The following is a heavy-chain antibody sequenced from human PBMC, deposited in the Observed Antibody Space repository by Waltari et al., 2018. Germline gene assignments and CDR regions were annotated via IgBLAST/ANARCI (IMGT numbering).Heavy chain of an antibody. V-gene: IGHV3-11*01. CDR3: AREYGLRGTTLTTGY. CDR2: ISNTGNTI. Sequence: QVQLVESGGALVKPGVSLRLSCTASGFTFSDYYMTWVRQAPGKGLEWISYISNTGNTIYSAESVRGRFFISRDNAQNSLFLQMNSLSAEDTAVYYCAREYGLRGTTLTTGYWGQGTLVTVSS. D-gene: IGHD4-4*01. J-gene: IGHJ4*02. CDR1: GFTFSDYY.